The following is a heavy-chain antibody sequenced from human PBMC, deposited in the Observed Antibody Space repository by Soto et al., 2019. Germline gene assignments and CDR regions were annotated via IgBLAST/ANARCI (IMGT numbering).Heavy chain of an antibody. V-gene: IGHV1-69*04. CDR1: GGTFSSYT. CDR2: IIPILGIA. J-gene: IGHJ4*02. CDR3: AREKVATWTSIDY. Sequence: GASVKVSCKASGGTFSSYTISWVRQAPGQGLEWMGRIIPILGIANYAQKFQGRVTITADKSTGTAYMELSSLRSEDTAVYYCAREKVATWTSIDYWGQGTLVTVSS. D-gene: IGHD5-12*01.